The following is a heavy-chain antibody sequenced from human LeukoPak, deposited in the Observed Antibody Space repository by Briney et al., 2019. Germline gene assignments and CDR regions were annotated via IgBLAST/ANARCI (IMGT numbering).Heavy chain of an antibody. V-gene: IGHV1-8*01. CDR2: MNPNSGNA. J-gene: IGHJ4*02. D-gene: IGHD3-22*01. CDR3: ARADYDTSASTRKQIDY. Sequence: ASVKVSCKASGYSFTNYDINWVRQATGQGLEWMGWMNPNSGNAAYAQKFQGRVTMTRNTSISTAYMELSSLKSEDTAVYFCARADYDTSASTRKQIDYWGQGTLVTVSS. CDR1: GYSFTNYD.